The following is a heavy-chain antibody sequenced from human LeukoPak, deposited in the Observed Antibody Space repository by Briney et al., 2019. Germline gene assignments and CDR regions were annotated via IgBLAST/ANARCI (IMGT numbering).Heavy chain of an antibody. J-gene: IGHJ6*03. D-gene: IGHD2/OR15-2a*01. CDR2: IIPIFGTA. CDR1: GGTFSSYA. CDR3: ARGNTAHYYYYYYMDV. V-gene: IGHV1-69*05. Sequence: GSSVKVSCKASGGTFSSYAISWVRQAPGQGLEWMGGIIPIFGTANYAQKFQGRVTITTDESASTAYMELSSLRSEDTAVYYCARGNTAHYYYYYYMDVWGKGTTVTVSS.